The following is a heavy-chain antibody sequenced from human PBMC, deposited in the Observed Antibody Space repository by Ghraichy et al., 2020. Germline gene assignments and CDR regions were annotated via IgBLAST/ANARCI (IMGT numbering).Heavy chain of an antibody. CDR3: ARGYDFWSSYYFDY. CDR1: GYTFTSYD. J-gene: IGHJ4*02. V-gene: IGHV1-8*01. D-gene: IGHD3-3*01. CDR2: MNPNSGNT. Sequence: ASVKVSCKASGYTFTSYDINWVRQATGQGLEWMGWMNPNSGNTGYAQKFQGRVTMTRNTSISTAYMELSSLRSEDTAVYYCARGYDFWSSYYFDYWGQGTLVTVSS.